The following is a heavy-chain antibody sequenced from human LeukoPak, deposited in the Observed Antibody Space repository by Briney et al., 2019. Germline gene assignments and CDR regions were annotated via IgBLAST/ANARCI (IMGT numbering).Heavy chain of an antibody. CDR3: ARERLGGVYIVVVTANDAFDI. V-gene: IGHV1-18*01. J-gene: IGHJ3*02. CDR1: GYTFTSYG. D-gene: IGHD2-21*02. Sequence: GASVKVSCKASGYTFTSYGISWVRQAPGQGLEWMGWISAYNGNTNYAQKLQGRVTMTTDTSTSTAYMELRSLRSDDTAVYYCARERLGGVYIVVVTANDAFDIWGQGTMVTVSS. CDR2: ISAYNGNT.